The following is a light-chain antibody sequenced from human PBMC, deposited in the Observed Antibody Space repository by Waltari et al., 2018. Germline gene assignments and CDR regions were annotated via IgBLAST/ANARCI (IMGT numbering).Light chain of an antibody. Sequence: EIVLTQSPATLSLSPGERATLSCRASQRVRTYLAWYQQKPGQAPRLLIYDASTRATGIPARFSGSGSGTDFTLTISSLEPEDFAVYYCQQRSIWPPLTFGGGTKVEIK. V-gene: IGKV3-11*01. CDR3: QQRSIWPPLT. J-gene: IGKJ4*01. CDR2: DAS. CDR1: QRVRTY.